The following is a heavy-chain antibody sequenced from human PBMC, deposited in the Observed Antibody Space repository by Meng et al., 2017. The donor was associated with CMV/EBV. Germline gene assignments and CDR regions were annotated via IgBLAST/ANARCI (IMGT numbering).Heavy chain of an antibody. Sequence: QVQLKGSGPERGTPSGTLSLTCTGSGGSISSYYWSWIRQPAGKGLELIGRIYTSGSTNYNPSLKSRVTMSVDTSKNQFSLKLSSVTAADTAVYYCARDLMNCSSTSCANWFDPWGQGTLVTVSS. CDR1: GGSISSYY. D-gene: IGHD2-2*01. V-gene: IGHV4-4*07. CDR2: IYTSGST. CDR3: ARDLMNCSSTSCANWFDP. J-gene: IGHJ5*02.